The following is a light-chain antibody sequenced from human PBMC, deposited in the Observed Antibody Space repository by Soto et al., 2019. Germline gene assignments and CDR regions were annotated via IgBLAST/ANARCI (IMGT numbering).Light chain of an antibody. Sequence: DIQMTQSPSTLSASVGDRVTITCRASQSISSWLAWYQQKPGKAPKLLIYDAYSLESGVPSRFSGSGSGTEFTLTISSLPPDDFATYYCQQYNSYPWTFGQGTKLEIK. CDR2: DAY. V-gene: IGKV1-5*01. J-gene: IGKJ1*01. CDR3: QQYNSYPWT. CDR1: QSISSW.